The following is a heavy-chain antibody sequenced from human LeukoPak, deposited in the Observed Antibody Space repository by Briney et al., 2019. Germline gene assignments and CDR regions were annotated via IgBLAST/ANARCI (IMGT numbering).Heavy chain of an antibody. CDR3: TRSPRDGYHDVFDI. J-gene: IGHJ3*02. CDR2: IYPGHSET. Sequence: GESLKISCKGSGYTFTTYWIAWVRQMPGEGLEWMGIIYPGHSETRYSPSFQGQVTISADKSITTAYLQWGSLKASDTAMYYCTRSPRDGYHDVFDIWGQGTMVTVFS. CDR1: GYTFTTYW. D-gene: IGHD5-24*01. V-gene: IGHV5-51*01.